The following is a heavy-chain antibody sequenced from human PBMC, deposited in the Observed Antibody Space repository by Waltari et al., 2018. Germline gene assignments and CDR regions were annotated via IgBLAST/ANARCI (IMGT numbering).Heavy chain of an antibody. Sequence: QVQLVQSGAEVKKPGSSVKVSCKASGGPFSSYAISWVRQAPGQGLEWMGGIIPIFGTANYAQKFQGRVTITADESTSTAYMELSSLRSEDTAVYYCARLPYYDFWSGYYTFDPWGQGTLVTVSS. J-gene: IGHJ5*02. CDR2: IIPIFGTA. D-gene: IGHD3-3*01. CDR1: GGPFSSYA. V-gene: IGHV1-69*01. CDR3: ARLPYYDFWSGYYTFDP.